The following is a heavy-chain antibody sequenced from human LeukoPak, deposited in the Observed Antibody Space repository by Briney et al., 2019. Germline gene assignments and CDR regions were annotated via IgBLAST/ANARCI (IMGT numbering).Heavy chain of an antibody. CDR1: GYRFTSYW. V-gene: IGHV5-51*01. Sequence: GESLKISCEGSGYRFTSYWIAWVRQMPGKGLEWMGIIYPGGSDTRYSPSFQGQVTISADKSISTVYLQWSSLKASDTAMYYCARLIGYTHYYWGQGTLVTVSS. D-gene: IGHD5-18*01. CDR2: IYPGGSDT. CDR3: ARLIGYTHYY. J-gene: IGHJ4*02.